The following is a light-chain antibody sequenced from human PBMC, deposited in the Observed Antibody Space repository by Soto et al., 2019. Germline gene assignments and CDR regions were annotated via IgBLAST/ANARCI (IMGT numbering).Light chain of an antibody. CDR2: EVS. CDR3: SSYTASPTFPL. V-gene: IGLV2-14*01. J-gene: IGLJ2*01. CDR1: SSDIGNYDF. Sequence: QSVLTQPASVSGSPGQSITISCTGTSSDIGNYDFVSWYQQVPGTAPIAMFYEVSSRPSGVSNRFSGSKSGNTASLTISGLQAEDEAYYYCSSYTASPTFPLFGGGTKVTVL.